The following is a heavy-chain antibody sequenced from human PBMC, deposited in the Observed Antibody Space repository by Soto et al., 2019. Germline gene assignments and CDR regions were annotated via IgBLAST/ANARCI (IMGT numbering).Heavy chain of an antibody. V-gene: IGHV6-1*01. CDR1: GDSVSSNSAA. J-gene: IGHJ6*03. Sequence: QSPTLSLTCAISGDSVSSNSAAWNWIRQSPSRGLEWLGRTYYRSKWYNDYAVSVKSRITINPDTSKNQFSLQLNSVTPEDTAVYYCARGSLRFLEWLPYGYYYYYMDVWGKGTTVTVSS. CDR2: TYYRSKWYN. CDR3: ARGSLRFLEWLPYGYYYYYMDV. D-gene: IGHD3-3*01.